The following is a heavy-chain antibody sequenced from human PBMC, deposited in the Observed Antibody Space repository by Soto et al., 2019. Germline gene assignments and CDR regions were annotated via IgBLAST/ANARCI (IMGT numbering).Heavy chain of an antibody. CDR3: ARDLEYSSSSAFDY. J-gene: IGHJ4*02. V-gene: IGHV3-23*01. D-gene: IGHD6-6*01. CDR2: ISGSGGST. Sequence: GGSLRLSCAASGFTFSSYAMSWVRQAPGKGLEWVSAISGSGGSTYYADSVKGRFTISRDNSKNTLYLQMNSLRAEDTAVYYCARDLEYSSSSAFDYWGQGTLVTVSS. CDR1: GFTFSSYA.